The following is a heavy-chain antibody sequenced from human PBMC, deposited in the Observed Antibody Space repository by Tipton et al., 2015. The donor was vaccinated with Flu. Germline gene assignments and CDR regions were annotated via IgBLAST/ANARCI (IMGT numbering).Heavy chain of an antibody. D-gene: IGHD3-22*01. J-gene: IGHJ4*02. CDR3: TRDRALYYYDSSGYYGIDY. CDR2: IRSKAYGGTT. V-gene: IGHV3-49*04. CDR1: GFTFGDYA. Sequence: SLRLSCTASGFTFGDYAMSWVRQAPGKGLEWVGFIRSKAYGGTTEYAASVKGRFTISRDDSKSIAYLQMNSLKTEDTAVYYCTRDRALYYYDSSGYYGIDYWGQGTLVTVSS.